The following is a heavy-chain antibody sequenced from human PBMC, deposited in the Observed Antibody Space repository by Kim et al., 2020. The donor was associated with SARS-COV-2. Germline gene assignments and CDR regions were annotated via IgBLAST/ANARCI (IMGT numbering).Heavy chain of an antibody. Sequence: ASVKVSCKVSGYNFNDHYIHWVRQAPGQGLEWMGWINPNGGETKYAEKFHGKASMTRDMSTNTAYVELYSLSFDDTAVYYCARDPDPDYLGQGTLVTVSS. V-gene: IGHV1-2*02. CDR2: INPNGGET. CDR1: GYNFNDHY. CDR3: ARDPDPDY. J-gene: IGHJ4*02.